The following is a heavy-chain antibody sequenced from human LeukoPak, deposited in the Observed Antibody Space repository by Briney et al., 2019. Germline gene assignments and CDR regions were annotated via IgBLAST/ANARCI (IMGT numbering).Heavy chain of an antibody. CDR1: GFTFSSYA. V-gene: IGHV3-30-3*01. J-gene: IGHJ6*02. CDR3: ARGDILTGYYYYGMDV. Sequence: GGSLRLSCAASGFTFSSYAMHWVRQAPGKGLEWVAVISYDGSNKYYADSVKGRFTISRDNSKNTLYLQMNSLRAEDTAVYYCARGDILTGYYYYGMDVWGQGTTVTVSS. CDR2: ISYDGSNK. D-gene: IGHD3-9*01.